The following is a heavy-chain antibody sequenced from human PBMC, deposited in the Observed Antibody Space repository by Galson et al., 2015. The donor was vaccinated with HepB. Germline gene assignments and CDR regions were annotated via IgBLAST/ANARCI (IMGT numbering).Heavy chain of an antibody. J-gene: IGHJ6*02. V-gene: IGHV5-51*03. CDR2: IYLGDSDT. D-gene: IGHD6-13*01. Sequence: QSGAEVKKPGESLRIACKGSGYSFTSYWLSWVRQMPGKGLEWMGIIYLGDSDTRYSPSFQGQVTISADRSSSTAYLQWRRLKASDTAMYYCARYGRAAAGGDARNYYYNGIDLWGQGMTVPVS. CDR1: GYSFTSYW. CDR3: ARYGRAAAGGDARNYYYNGIDL.